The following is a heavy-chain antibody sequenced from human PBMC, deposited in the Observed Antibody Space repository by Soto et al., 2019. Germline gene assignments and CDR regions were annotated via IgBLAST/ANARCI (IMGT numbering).Heavy chain of an antibody. CDR1: GGSISSYY. Sequence: SETLSLTCTVSGGSISSYYWSWIRQPPGKGLEWIGYIYYSGSTNYNPSLKSRVTISVDTSKNQFSLKLSSVTAADTAVYYCARSRGLLPYHYYYYMDVWGKGTTVTVSS. V-gene: IGHV4-59*01. CDR3: ARSRGLLPYHYYYYMDV. CDR2: IYYSGST. J-gene: IGHJ6*03. D-gene: IGHD2-15*01.